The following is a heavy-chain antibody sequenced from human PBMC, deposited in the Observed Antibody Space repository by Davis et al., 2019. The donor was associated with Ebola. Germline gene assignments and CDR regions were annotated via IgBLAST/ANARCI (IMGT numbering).Heavy chain of an antibody. V-gene: IGHV1-24*01. CDR1: GYTLTELS. CDR3: ARGDYAGWFDP. D-gene: IGHD4-17*01. CDR2: FDPEDGET. Sequence: AASVKVSCKVSGYTLTELSMHWVRQAPGKGLEWMGGFDPEDGETIYAQKFQGRVTMTRDTSISTAYMELSRLRSDDTVVYYCARGDYAGWFDPWGQGTLVTVSS. J-gene: IGHJ5*02.